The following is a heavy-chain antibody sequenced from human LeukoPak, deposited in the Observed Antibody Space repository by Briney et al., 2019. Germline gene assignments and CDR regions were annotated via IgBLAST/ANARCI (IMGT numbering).Heavy chain of an antibody. CDR3: ARDRYYDCSGTNPGERALEI. D-gene: IGHD3-22*01. CDR1: GYPFVAYY. V-gene: IGHV1-2*02. CDR2: INPNGGVT. J-gene: IGHJ3*02. Sequence: ASVKVSCKTSGYPFVAYYIHWVRQAPGQGLEWMARINPNGGVTKIAQKFQGRITVSRDTSITTAYMELSGLISDDTALYYCARDRYYDCSGTNPGERALEIWGQGTMITVSS.